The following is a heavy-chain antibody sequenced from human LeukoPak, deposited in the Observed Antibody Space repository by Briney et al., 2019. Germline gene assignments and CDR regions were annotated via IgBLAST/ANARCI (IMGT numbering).Heavy chain of an antibody. Sequence: ASVKVSCKASGGTFSSYAISWVRQAPGQGRDWMGGIIPIFGTANYAQKFQGRVTITADKSTSTAYMELSSLRSEDTAVYYCASQGTTDLSNDYWGQGTLVTVSS. CDR3: ASQGTTDLSNDY. CDR2: IIPIFGTA. J-gene: IGHJ4*02. CDR1: GGTFSSYA. V-gene: IGHV1-69*06. D-gene: IGHD4-17*01.